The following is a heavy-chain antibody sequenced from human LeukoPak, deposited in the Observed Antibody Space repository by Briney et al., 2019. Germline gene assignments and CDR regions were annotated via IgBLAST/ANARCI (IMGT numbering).Heavy chain of an antibody. J-gene: IGHJ4*02. D-gene: IGHD5-24*01. Sequence: GGSLRLSCVASGFPFSSYWMTWVRQAPGKGLEWVANIKQDGSKKSYVDSVKGRFTISRDNTKNSLYLQMNSLRAEDTAIYYCTRVGYIDEGIDYWGQGTLVTVSS. CDR2: IKQDGSKK. CDR1: GFPFSSYW. V-gene: IGHV3-7*04. CDR3: TRVGYIDEGIDY.